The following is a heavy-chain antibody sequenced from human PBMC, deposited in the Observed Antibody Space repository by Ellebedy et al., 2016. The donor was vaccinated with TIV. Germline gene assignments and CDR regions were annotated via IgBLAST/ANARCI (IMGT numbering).Heavy chain of an antibody. CDR1: GGSISSYY. CDR2: IYYSGST. D-gene: IGHD2-2*01. J-gene: IGHJ5*02. CDR3: AKDPNIVVVPAAIGNWFDP. V-gene: IGHV4-59*01. Sequence: SETLSLTCTVSGGSISSYYWSWIRQPPGKGLEWIGYIYYSGSTNYNPSLKSRVTISVDTSKNQFSLKLSSVTAADTAVYYCAKDPNIVVVPAAIGNWFDPWGQGTLVTVSS.